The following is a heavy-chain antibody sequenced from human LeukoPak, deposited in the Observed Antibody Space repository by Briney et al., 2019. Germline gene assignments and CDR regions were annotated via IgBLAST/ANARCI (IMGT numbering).Heavy chain of an antibody. Sequence: GESLKISCTGSGYIFTNYWIGWVRQMPGKGLEWMGIIYPGDSDTRYSPSFQGQVTISADKSISTAYLQWSSLKASDTAMYYCARPRIAARLSAFDIWGQGTMVTVSS. CDR2: IYPGDSDT. D-gene: IGHD6-6*01. CDR3: ARPRIAARLSAFDI. CDR1: GYIFTNYW. J-gene: IGHJ3*02. V-gene: IGHV5-51*01.